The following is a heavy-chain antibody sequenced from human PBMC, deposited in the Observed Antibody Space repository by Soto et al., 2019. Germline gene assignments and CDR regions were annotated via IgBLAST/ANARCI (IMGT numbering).Heavy chain of an antibody. J-gene: IGHJ5*02. CDR3: ARHGPFTPQGVDP. D-gene: IGHD3-16*01. CDR1: GGSISSYY. Sequence: ETLSLTCTVSGGSISSYYWSWIRQPPGKGLEWIGYIYYSGSTNYNPSLKSRVTISVDTSKNQFSLKLSSVTAADTAVYYCARHGPFTPQGVDPWGQGPLVTSPQ. CDR2: IYYSGST. V-gene: IGHV4-59*08.